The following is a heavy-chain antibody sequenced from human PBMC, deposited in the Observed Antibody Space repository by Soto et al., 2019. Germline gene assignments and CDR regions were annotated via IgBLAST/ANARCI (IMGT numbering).Heavy chain of an antibody. Sequence: SETLSLTCTVSGGSISSGDYYWSWIRQPPGKGLEWIGYIYYGGSTYYNPSLKSRVTISVDTSKNQFSLKLSSVTAADTAVYYCARGRSFGEYYFDYWGQGXLVTAPQ. D-gene: IGHD3-10*01. CDR2: IYYGGST. CDR3: ARGRSFGEYYFDY. V-gene: IGHV4-30-4*01. CDR1: GGSISSGDYY. J-gene: IGHJ4*02.